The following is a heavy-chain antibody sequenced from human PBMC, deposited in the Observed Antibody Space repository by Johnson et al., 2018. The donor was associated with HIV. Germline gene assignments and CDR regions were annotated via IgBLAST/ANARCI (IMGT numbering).Heavy chain of an antibody. V-gene: IGHV3-74*01. CDR1: GFTVSSNY. Sequence: EVQLVESGGGLVQPGGSLRLSCAASGFTVSSNYMSWVRQAPGKGLEWVSRINSDGSSTRYADSVKGRFTISRDNAKNTLYLQMNSLRAEDTAVYYCARDKAVGYSSGWHAFDIWGQGTMVTVSS. J-gene: IGHJ3*02. D-gene: IGHD6-19*01. CDR2: INSDGSST. CDR3: ARDKAVGYSSGWHAFDI.